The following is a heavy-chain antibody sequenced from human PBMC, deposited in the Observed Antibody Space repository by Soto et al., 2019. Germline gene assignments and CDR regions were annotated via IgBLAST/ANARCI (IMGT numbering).Heavy chain of an antibody. CDR1: GGTFSSQT. J-gene: IGHJ3*02. V-gene: IGHV1-69*02. D-gene: IGHD1-1*01. CDR2: VIPIIGEG. CDR3: ARPAVNDLDADSSAFDI. Sequence: QVQLVQSGAEVKEPGSSVKVSCKVSGGTFSSQTINWVRQVPGQGLEWMGSVIPIIGEGKYAQSFLGRATITGDRSTSTAYRELSSLRSEETAVYYCARPAVNDLDADSSAFDIWGQGTMVTVSS.